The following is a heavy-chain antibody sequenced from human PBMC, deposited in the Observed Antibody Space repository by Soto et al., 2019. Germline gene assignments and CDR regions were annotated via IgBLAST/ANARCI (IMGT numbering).Heavy chain of an antibody. J-gene: IGHJ6*02. D-gene: IGHD6-19*01. V-gene: IGHV1-3*01. CDR1: GYTFTSYA. CDR3: ARDLPVAVAGTGSYYHYSKDL. CDR2: INAGNGNT. Sequence: ASVKVSCKASGYTFTSYAMHWVRQAPGQRLEWMGWINAGNGNTKYSQKFQGRVTITRDTSASTAYMELSSLRSEDTAVYYCARDLPVAVAGTGSYYHYSKDLCSQGTTATAS.